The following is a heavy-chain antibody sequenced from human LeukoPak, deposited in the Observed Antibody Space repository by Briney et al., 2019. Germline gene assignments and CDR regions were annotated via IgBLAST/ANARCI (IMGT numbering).Heavy chain of an antibody. J-gene: IGHJ4*02. CDR1: GFTFSSYA. V-gene: IGHV3-23*01. D-gene: IGHD3-10*01. CDR2: ISGSGGST. CDR3: AKDLIIDGSGSYYNEVDY. Sequence: GSLRLSCAASGFTFSSYAMSWVRQAPGKGLEWVSAISGSGGSTYYADSVKGRFTISRDNSKNPLYLQMNSLRAEDTAVYYCAKDLIIDGSGSYYNEVDYWGQGTLVTVSS.